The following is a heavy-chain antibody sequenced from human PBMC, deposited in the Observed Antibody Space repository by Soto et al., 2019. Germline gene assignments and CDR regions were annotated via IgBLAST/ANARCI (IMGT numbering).Heavy chain of an antibody. CDR1: GFTFSSYT. CDR3: AKEPRDCRGGSCYPPYYFDY. D-gene: IGHD2-15*01. Sequence: GGSLTLSCAASGFTFSSYTMSWVRQAPGKGLEWVSTISGSGGSTYYADSVKGRFTISRDNSKNTLYLQMNSLRAEDTAVYYCAKEPRDCRGGSCYPPYYFDYWGQGTLVTVSS. CDR2: ISGSGGST. J-gene: IGHJ4*02. V-gene: IGHV3-23*01.